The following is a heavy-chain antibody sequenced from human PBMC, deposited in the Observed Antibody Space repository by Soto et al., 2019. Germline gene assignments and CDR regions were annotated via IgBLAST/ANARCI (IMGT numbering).Heavy chain of an antibody. CDR1: GGSVSTSSNY. D-gene: IGHD6-19*01. V-gene: IGHV4-39*01. J-gene: IGHJ4*02. Sequence: QLQLQESGPGLVKPSETLSLTCTVSGGSVSTSSNYWGWIRQPPGKGLEWIANIYYIGSTYYNPSLNSPVAISLHTAKNPFSLELSSVTAAATAVYNCAREWPVGAGAYYFHYWGRGTLVTVSS. CDR3: AREWPVGAGAYYFHY. CDR2: IYYIGST.